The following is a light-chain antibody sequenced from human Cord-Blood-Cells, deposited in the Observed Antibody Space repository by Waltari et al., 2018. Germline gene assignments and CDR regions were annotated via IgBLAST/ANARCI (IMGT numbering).Light chain of an antibody. V-gene: IGLV2-8*01. CDR3: SSYAGSNNWV. CDR2: EVS. J-gene: IGLJ3*02. CDR1: SSDVGGCNY. Sequence: QSALTQPPSASGSPGQSVTISCTGTSSDVGGCNYVSGYQQHPGKAPKLMIYEVSKRPSGVPDRFSGSKSGNTASLTVSGLQAEDEADYYCSSYAGSNNWVFGGGTKLTVL.